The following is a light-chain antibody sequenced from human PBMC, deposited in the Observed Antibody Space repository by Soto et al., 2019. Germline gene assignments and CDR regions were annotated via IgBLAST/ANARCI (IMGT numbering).Light chain of an antibody. J-gene: IGKJ5*01. Sequence: EIVMTQSPATLSVSPGGRATLSCRASQTISGTLAWYQQKPGQAPRLLIHGASTRAPGFPARFSGSGSGTDFTLTISSLQSEDFAVYYCQQYNNWPPITFGQGTRLEI. CDR2: GAS. CDR3: QQYNNWPPIT. CDR1: QTISGT. V-gene: IGKV3-15*01.